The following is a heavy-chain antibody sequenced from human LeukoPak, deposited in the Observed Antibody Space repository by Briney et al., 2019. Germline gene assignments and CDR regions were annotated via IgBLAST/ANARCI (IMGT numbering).Heavy chain of an antibody. J-gene: IGHJ5*02. Sequence: SETLSLTCTVSGDSVASGGYYWNWIRQPPGKGLEWIGYIYYSVSTNYNPSLKSRVTISVDTSENQLSLKLTSVTAADRAIYYCARGGRGRNWFDPWGQGTLVTVSS. V-gene: IGHV4-61*08. CDR1: GDSVASGGYY. D-gene: IGHD3-10*01. CDR2: IYYSVST. CDR3: ARGGRGRNWFDP.